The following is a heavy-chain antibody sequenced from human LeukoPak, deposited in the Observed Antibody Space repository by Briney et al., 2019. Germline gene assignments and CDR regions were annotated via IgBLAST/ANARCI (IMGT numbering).Heavy chain of an antibody. CDR3: ARGEGGGYALDAFDI. CDR1: GGSISSGDYY. Sequence: SETLSLTCTVSGGSISSGDYYWSWIRQPPGKGLEWIGYIYYSGSTYYNPSLKSRVTISVDTSKNQFSLKLSSATAADTAVYYCARGEGGGYALDAFDIWGQGTMVTVSS. D-gene: IGHD5-12*01. J-gene: IGHJ3*02. V-gene: IGHV4-30-4*01. CDR2: IYYSGST.